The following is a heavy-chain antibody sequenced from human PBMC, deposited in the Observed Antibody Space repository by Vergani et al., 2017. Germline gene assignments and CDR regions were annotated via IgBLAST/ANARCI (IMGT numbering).Heavy chain of an antibody. D-gene: IGHD4-17*01. CDR3: AGARLRGLGFDP. J-gene: IGHJ5*02. V-gene: IGHV3-33*01. Sequence: QVQLVESGGGVVQPGRSLRLSCAASGFTFSSYGMHWVRQAPGKGLEWVAVIWYDGRNKYYADSVKGRFTLSRDNSKNTLYLQMNSLRAEDTAVYYCAGARLRGLGFDPWGQGTLVTVSS. CDR2: IWYDGRNK. CDR1: GFTFSSYG.